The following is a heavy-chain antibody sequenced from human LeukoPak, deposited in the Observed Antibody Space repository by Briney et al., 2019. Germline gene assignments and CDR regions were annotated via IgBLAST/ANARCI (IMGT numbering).Heavy chain of an antibody. CDR3: ARLAWGRLDY. J-gene: IGHJ4*02. CDR2: IYQSGST. D-gene: IGHD7-27*01. CDR1: GYSISGGYY. Sequence: SETLSLTCSVSGYSISGGYYWGWIRQPPGKGPEWIGSIYQSGSTYYNPSLKSRVTISVDTSKNQFSLRLSSVTAADTAVYYCARLAWGRLDYWGQGTLVTVSS. V-gene: IGHV4-38-2*02.